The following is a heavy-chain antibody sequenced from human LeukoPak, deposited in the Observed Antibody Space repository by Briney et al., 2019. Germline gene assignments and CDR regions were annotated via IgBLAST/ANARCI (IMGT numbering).Heavy chain of an antibody. CDR3: ARVDSSRGFDY. CDR2: IYTSGST. D-gene: IGHD3-22*01. J-gene: IGHJ4*02. Sequence: SETLSLTCTVSGASISGYYWTWTRQPAGKGLECIGRIYTSGSTNYNPSLKSRITISLDKSKNQLCLKLNSVTAADTAMYYCARVDSSRGFDYWGQGTLVTVSS. V-gene: IGHV4-4*07. CDR1: GASISGYY.